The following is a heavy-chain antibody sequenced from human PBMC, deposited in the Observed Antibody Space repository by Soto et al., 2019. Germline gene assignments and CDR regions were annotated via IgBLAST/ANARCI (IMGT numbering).Heavy chain of an antibody. D-gene: IGHD5-18*01. J-gene: IGHJ3*02. CDR1: GFTFDDYA. CDR2: ISWNSGSI. V-gene: IGHV3-9*01. Sequence: EVQLVASGGGLVQPGRSLRLSCAASGFTFDDYAMHWVRQAPGKGLEWVSGISWNSGSIGYADSVKGRFTISRDNAKNSLYLQMNSLRAEDTALYYCAKVDTAMIGAFDIWGQGTMVTVSS. CDR3: AKVDTAMIGAFDI.